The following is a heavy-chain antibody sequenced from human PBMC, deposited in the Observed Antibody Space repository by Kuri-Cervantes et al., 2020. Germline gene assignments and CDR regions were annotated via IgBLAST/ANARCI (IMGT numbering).Heavy chain of an antibody. D-gene: IGHD2-15*01. CDR3: ARAGVNTPAAKGPFDP. CDR2: ISSSGSTI. V-gene: IGHV3-48*03. CDR1: GFTFSSYE. Sequence: GESLKISCAASGFTFSSYEMNWVRQAPGKGLEWVSYISSSGSTIYYADSVKGRFTIPRDNAKNSLYLQMNSLRAEDTAVYYCARAGVNTPAAKGPFDPWGQGPWSPSPQ. J-gene: IGHJ5*02.